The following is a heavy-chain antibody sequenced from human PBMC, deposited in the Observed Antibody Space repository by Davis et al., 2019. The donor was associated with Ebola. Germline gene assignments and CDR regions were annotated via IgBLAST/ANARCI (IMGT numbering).Heavy chain of an antibody. CDR3: ARDRGGLEDIVLVPAAISS. Sequence: GESLKISCAASGFTFSDYYMSWIRQAPGKGLEWLSYISTDGNTVYYADSVRGRFTISRDNARNSLYLQMNSLRAEDTAVYYCARDRGGLEDIVLVPAAISSWGQGTTVTVSS. CDR2: ISTDGNTV. CDR1: GFTFSDYY. V-gene: IGHV3-11*04. J-gene: IGHJ6*02. D-gene: IGHD2-2*01.